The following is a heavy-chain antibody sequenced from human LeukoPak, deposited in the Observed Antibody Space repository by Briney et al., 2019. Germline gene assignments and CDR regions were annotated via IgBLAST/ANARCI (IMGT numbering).Heavy chain of an antibody. Sequence: PSETLSLTCTVSGGSISSGSYYWSWIRQPAGKGLEWIGSICHSGSTYYNPSLKSRVTISVDTSKNHFSLRLSSVTAADTAVYYCARMDAVVVVTAHDVFDIWGQGTMVTVSS. CDR2: ICHSGST. CDR3: ARMDAVVVVTAHDVFDI. V-gene: IGHV4-39*02. J-gene: IGHJ3*02. CDR1: GGSISSGSYY. D-gene: IGHD2-15*01.